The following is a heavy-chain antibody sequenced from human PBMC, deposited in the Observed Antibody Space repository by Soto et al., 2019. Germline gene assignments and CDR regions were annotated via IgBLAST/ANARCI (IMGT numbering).Heavy chain of an antibody. CDR1: GYSFAGYW. CDR2: IDPSDSQT. V-gene: IGHV5-10-1*01. D-gene: IGHD2-15*01. CDR3: ARQIYESDKGPNLPYSSHS. J-gene: IGHJ4*02. Sequence: GESRKISCKGSGYSFAGYWITWVRQKPGKGLEWMERIDPSDSQTYYSPSFRGHVTISVTKSITTVFLQWSSLRASDTAMYYCARQIYESDKGPNLPYSSHSRGEAPPVTV.